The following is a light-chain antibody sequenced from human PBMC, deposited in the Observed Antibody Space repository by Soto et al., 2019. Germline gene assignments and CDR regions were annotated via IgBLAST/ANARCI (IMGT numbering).Light chain of an antibody. CDR1: QGIGSY. CDR2: AAS. J-gene: IGKJ4*01. Sequence: IQLTQSPSSLSASVGDRVTITCRASQGIGSYLAWYQQKPGEAPKLLIFAASTLQSGVPSRFSGSGSGTDFTPIISSLQAEDFATYYCQQVKSYPRTFGGGTKVDIK. CDR3: QQVKSYPRT. V-gene: IGKV1-9*01.